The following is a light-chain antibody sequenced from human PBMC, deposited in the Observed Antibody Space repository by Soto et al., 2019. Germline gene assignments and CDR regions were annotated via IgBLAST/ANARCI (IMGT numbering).Light chain of an antibody. CDR1: SSDDDGYNY. V-gene: IGLV2-14*01. Sequence: QSVLTQPASVSGSPGQSITISCTGTSSDDDGYNYVSWYQQHPGKAPKFIIYDVSNRPSGVSNRFSGSKSGNTASLTISGLQAEDEADYYCSSYTTSNTRQIVFGTGTKVTVL. CDR2: DVS. CDR3: SSYTTSNTRQIV. J-gene: IGLJ1*01.